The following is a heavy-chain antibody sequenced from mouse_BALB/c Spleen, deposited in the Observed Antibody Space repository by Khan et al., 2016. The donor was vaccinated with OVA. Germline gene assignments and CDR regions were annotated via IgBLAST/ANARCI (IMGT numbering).Heavy chain of an antibody. CDR2: IWGGGGT. Sequence: QMQLEESGPGLVAPSQSLSITCTVSGFSLSRYNIHWVRQPPGKGLEWLGMIWGGGGTDYNSTLKSRLSIRKDNSKSQVLLKMNSLQIDDTAMYYCARAYYRYDVYYAMDYWGQGTSVTVSS. CDR1: GFSLSRYN. CDR3: ARAYYRYDVYYAMDY. V-gene: IGHV2-6-4*01. D-gene: IGHD2-14*01. J-gene: IGHJ4*01.